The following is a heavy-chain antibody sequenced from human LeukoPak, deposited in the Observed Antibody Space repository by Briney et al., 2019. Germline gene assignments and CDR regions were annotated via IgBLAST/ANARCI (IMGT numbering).Heavy chain of an antibody. Sequence: GGSLRLSCAVSGLTFDDYAMHWVRQVPGKGLEWVSGINWNSDSIGYADSVKGRFTTSRDNAKNSLYLQMNSLRAEDTAVYYCARESRAVAGLLDYWGQGTLVTVSS. D-gene: IGHD6-19*01. V-gene: IGHV3-9*01. J-gene: IGHJ4*02. CDR2: INWNSDSI. CDR3: ARESRAVAGLLDY. CDR1: GLTFDDYA.